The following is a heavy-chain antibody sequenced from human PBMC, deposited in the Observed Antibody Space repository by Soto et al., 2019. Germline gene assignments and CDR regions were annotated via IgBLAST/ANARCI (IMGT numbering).Heavy chain of an antibody. Sequence: ASVKVSCKASGYTFTSYDINWVRQATGQGLEWMGWMNPNSGNTGYEQNFQGRVTMTRNTSISTAYIELSSLRFEDTAVYYFAISIRGYDFWSGAYYYYYMDVWGKGTTVTVSS. D-gene: IGHD3-3*01. CDR2: MNPNSGNT. J-gene: IGHJ6*03. V-gene: IGHV1-8*01. CDR3: AISIRGYDFWSGAYYYYYMDV. CDR1: GYTFTSYD.